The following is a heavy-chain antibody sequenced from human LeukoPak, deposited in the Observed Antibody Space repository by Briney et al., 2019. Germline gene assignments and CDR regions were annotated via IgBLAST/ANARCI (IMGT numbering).Heavy chain of an antibody. D-gene: IGHD6-13*01. CDR1: GFTFSSYS. Sequence: PGESLRLSCAASGFTFSSYSMNWVRQAPGKGLEWVSSISSSSSYIYYADSVKGRFTISRDNAKNSLYLQMNSLRAEDTAVYYCARAYSSSWYSRALGGRWGMDVWGQGTTVTVSS. CDR3: ARAYSSSWYSRALGGRWGMDV. J-gene: IGHJ6*02. V-gene: IGHV3-21*01. CDR2: ISSSSSYI.